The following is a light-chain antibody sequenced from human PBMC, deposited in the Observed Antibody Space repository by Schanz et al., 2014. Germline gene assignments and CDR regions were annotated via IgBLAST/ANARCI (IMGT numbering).Light chain of an antibody. J-gene: IGKJ3*01. CDR3: QEGRSSPMFT. CDR2: GAS. V-gene: IGKV1-39*01. CDR1: QDISGY. Sequence: DIQMTQSPSSLSASVGDRVTITCRANQDISGYLNWYQQKPGKAPKLLIYGASYLQSGVPSRFSGSGSGTYFTLTISSLQPDDLATYYCQEGRSSPMFTFGPGTKVYIK.